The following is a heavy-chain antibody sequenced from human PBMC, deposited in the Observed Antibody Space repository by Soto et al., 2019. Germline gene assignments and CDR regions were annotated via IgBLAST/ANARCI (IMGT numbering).Heavy chain of an antibody. J-gene: IGHJ6*02. V-gene: IGHV1-69*12. Sequence: QVQLVQSGAEVKKPGSSVKVSCKASGGTFSSYAISWVRQAPGQGLEWMGGIIPIFGTANYAQKFQGRVTITADESTSTAYRELSSLRSEDTAVYYCARLPDSSSSTPRHFEPYYSYGMDVWGQGTTVTVSS. CDR3: ARLPDSSSSTPRHFEPYYSYGMDV. CDR1: GGTFSSYA. CDR2: IIPIFGTA. D-gene: IGHD6-6*01.